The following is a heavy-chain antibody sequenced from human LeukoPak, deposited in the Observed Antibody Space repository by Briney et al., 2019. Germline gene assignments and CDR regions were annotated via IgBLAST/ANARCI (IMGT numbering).Heavy chain of an antibody. CDR2: MWYDGSNK. CDR1: GFTFSSYG. J-gene: IGHJ4*02. Sequence: GGSLRLSCAASGFTFSSYGMHWVRQAPGKGLEWVAVMWYDGSNKYYADSVKGRFTISRDNSKNTLYLQMNSLRAEDTAVYYCAKGSLDYWGQGTLVTVSS. V-gene: IGHV3-33*06. CDR3: AKGSLDY. D-gene: IGHD2-15*01.